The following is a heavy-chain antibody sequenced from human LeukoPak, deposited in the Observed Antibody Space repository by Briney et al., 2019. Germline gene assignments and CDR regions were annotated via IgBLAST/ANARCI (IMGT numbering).Heavy chain of an antibody. V-gene: IGHV3-11*01. CDR2: ISSSGSTI. Sequence: KPGGALRLSCAASGFTFSDYYMSWIRQAPGKGLEWVSYISSSGSTIYYSDSVKGRFTISRDNAKNSLYLQMNSLRAEDTAVYYCARVGPYSSGWSLSFDYWGQGTLVTVSS. J-gene: IGHJ4*02. CDR1: GFTFSDYY. D-gene: IGHD6-19*01. CDR3: ARVGPYSSGWSLSFDY.